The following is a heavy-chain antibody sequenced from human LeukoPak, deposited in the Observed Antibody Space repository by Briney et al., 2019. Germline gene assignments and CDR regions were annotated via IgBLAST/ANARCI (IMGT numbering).Heavy chain of an antibody. CDR1: GFSFSDYG. CDR2: IWFDGVNK. V-gene: IGHV3-33*01. J-gene: IGHJ6*03. D-gene: IGHD2-2*01. CDR3: ARVVVPAARGVTNYYYMDV. Sequence: PGRSLTLSCTASGFSFSDYGLHWVRQAPGKGLEWVAIIWFDGVNKYYEESVKGRFTISRDISKSTLYLQMNSLRAEDTALYYCARVVVPAARGVTNYYYMDVWGKGTTVTVSS.